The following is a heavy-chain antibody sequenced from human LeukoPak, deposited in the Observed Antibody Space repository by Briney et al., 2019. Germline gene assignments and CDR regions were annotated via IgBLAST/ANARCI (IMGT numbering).Heavy chain of an antibody. J-gene: IGHJ4*02. V-gene: IGHV4-38-2*02. Sequence: PSETLSLTCTVSGYSISSGYYWGWIRQPPGKGLGWIGSIYHSGSTYYNPSLKSRVTISVDTSKNQFSLKLSSVTAADTAVYYCARDLSGYSYGYIDYWGQGTLVTVSS. CDR2: IYHSGST. CDR1: GYSISSGYY. CDR3: ARDLSGYSYGYIDY. D-gene: IGHD5-18*01.